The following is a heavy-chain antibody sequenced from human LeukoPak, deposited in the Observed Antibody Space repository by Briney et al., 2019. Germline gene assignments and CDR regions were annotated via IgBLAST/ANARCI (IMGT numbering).Heavy chain of an antibody. Sequence: GGALRLSCEASGLTFTNYWIHWVGQGPGRGGVGVSRIKYDGSTSTYADSVQGRFTISRDNDKHTLYLQMNSLRAEDTAVYYCATDKGAAPEERADYWGQGTLVTVSS. CDR3: ATDKGAAPEERADY. J-gene: IGHJ4*02. D-gene: IGHD1-1*01. V-gene: IGHV3-74*01. CDR2: IKYDGSTS. CDR1: GLTFTNYW.